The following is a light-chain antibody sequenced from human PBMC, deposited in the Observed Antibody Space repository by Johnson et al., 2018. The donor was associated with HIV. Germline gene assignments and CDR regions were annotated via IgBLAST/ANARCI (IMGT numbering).Light chain of an antibody. Sequence: QSVLTQPPSVSAAPGQKVTVSCSGSSSNIGNNFVSWYQQVPGTAPKLLIYDTDKRPSGIPDRFSGSKSGTSATLGISGLQPGDEADYYCGTWDSRLNVYLFGPGTKVTVL. CDR2: DTD. V-gene: IGLV1-51*01. CDR1: SSNIGNNF. J-gene: IGLJ1*01. CDR3: GTWDSRLNVYL.